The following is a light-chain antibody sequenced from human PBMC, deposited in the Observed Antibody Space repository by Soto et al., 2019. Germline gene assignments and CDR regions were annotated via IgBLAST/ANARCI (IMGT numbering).Light chain of an antibody. Sequence: QSALTQPRSVSGSPGQSVTISCTGTSSDVGGYNYVSWYQQHPGKAPKLMIYDVSKRPSGVPDRFSGSKSGNTASLTISGLQAEDEADYYCCSYAGSYTSYVFGTGTNPTVL. J-gene: IGLJ1*01. CDR3: CSYAGSYTSYV. CDR1: SSDVGGYNY. CDR2: DVS. V-gene: IGLV2-11*01.